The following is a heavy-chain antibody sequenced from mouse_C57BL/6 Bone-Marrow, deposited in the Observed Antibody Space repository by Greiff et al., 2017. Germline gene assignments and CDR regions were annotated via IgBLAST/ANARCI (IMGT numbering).Heavy chain of an antibody. V-gene: IGHV1-80*01. CDR1: GYAFSTYW. CDR3: SRDWDYFDY. CDR2: IYPGDGDT. J-gene: IGHJ2*01. D-gene: IGHD4-1*01. Sequence: QVQLKQPGAELVKPGASVKISCKVSGYAFSTYWMNWVKQRPGKGLEWIGQIYPGDGDTNYNGKFKGKATLTADTSSSTAYMQLSSLTSEDSAVYFCSRDWDYFDYWGQGTTLTVSS.